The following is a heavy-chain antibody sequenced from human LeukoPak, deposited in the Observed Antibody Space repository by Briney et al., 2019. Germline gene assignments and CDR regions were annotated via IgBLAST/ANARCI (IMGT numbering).Heavy chain of an antibody. CDR3: AKEMSAVDWFDP. CDR2: ISNSGRRT. V-gene: IGHV3-23*01. Sequence: AGGSLRLSCAGSGFTFSSYAMSWVRQAPGKGLEWVSTISNSGRRTWYADSVKGRFTISRDNSNNMVYAQMNSLRVEDTAVYYCAKEMSAVDWFDPWGQGTLVTVSS. CDR1: GFTFSSYA. D-gene: IGHD3-3*01. J-gene: IGHJ5*02.